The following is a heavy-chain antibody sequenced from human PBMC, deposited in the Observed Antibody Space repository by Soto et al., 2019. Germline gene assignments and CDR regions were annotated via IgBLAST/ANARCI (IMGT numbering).Heavy chain of an antibody. J-gene: IGHJ4*02. Sequence: SETLSLTCTVSGGSISSSSYYWGWIRQPPGKGLEWIGSIYYSGSTYYNPSLKSRVTISVDTSKNQFSLKLSSVTAADTAVYYCARPGNYGSGSYLYYLDYWGQGTLVTAPQ. D-gene: IGHD3-10*01. CDR3: ARPGNYGSGSYLYYLDY. V-gene: IGHV4-39*01. CDR2: IYYSGST. CDR1: GGSISSSSYY.